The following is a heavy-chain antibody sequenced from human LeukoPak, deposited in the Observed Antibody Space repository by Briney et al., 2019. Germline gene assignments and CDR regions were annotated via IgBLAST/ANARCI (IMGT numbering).Heavy chain of an antibody. CDR2: INPNRGGT. J-gene: IGHJ4*02. V-gene: IGHV1-2*02. D-gene: IGHD5-12*01. CDR3: ARVGGYEAPFDY. CDR1: GYTLTGFY. Sequence: ASVKVSCKASGYTLTGFYMHRVREAPGPGLEWMGWINPNRGGTNYAQKFQGRVTMTRDTSISTAYMELSRLRSDDTAVYFCARVGGYEAPFDYWGQGTLVTVSS.